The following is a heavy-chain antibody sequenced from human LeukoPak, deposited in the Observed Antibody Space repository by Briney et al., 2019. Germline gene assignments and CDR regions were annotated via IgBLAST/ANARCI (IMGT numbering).Heavy chain of an antibody. CDR2: IIPIFGTA. Sequence: GASVKVSCKASGGTFSNNAISWVRQAPGQGLEWMGGIIPIFGTADYPQKFQDRVTITADESTSTAYMELSSLRSEDTAVYYCATSGSRNSFGGNYYYYMDVWDNGTTVTVSS. CDR1: GGTFSNNA. CDR3: ATSGSRNSFGGNYYYYMDV. J-gene: IGHJ6*03. D-gene: IGHD4-23*01. V-gene: IGHV1-69*13.